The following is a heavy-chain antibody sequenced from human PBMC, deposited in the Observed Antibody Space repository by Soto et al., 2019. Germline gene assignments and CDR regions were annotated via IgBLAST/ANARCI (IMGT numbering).Heavy chain of an antibody. CDR3: AQRVYSSGWYY. D-gene: IGHD6-19*01. Sequence: QITLKESGPPLVKPTQTLTLTCTFSGFSLSTSGVGVGWIRQPPGKALEWLALIYWDGDNRYSPSLKSRLTITKDTAKDQVVLTMTNMDPVDTATYYCAQRVYSSGWYYWGQGTLVTVST. CDR1: GFSLSTSGVG. CDR2: IYWDGDN. V-gene: IGHV2-5*02. J-gene: IGHJ4*02.